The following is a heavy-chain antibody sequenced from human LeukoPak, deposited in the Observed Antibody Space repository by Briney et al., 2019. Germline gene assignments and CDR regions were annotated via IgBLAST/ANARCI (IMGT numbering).Heavy chain of an antibody. Sequence: PGGSLRLSCAASGFTFSSYGMHWVRQAPGKGLEWVAFIRYDGSNKYYADSVKGRFTISRDNSKNTLYLQMNSLRAEDTAVYYCAKVDGSGSYYIAYYYYGMDVWGQGTTVTVSS. CDR2: IRYDGSNK. D-gene: IGHD3-10*01. J-gene: IGHJ6*02. V-gene: IGHV3-30*02. CDR3: AKVDGSGSYYIAYYYYGMDV. CDR1: GFTFSSYG.